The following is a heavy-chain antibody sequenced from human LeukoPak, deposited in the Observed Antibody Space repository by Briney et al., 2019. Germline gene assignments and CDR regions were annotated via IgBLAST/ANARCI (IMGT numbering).Heavy chain of an antibody. D-gene: IGHD3-3*01. CDR1: GGSISSSSYY. J-gene: IGHJ4*02. V-gene: IGHV4-39*07. Sequence: KPSETLSLTCTVSGGSISSSSYYWGWIRRPPGKGLEWIGEINHSGSTNYNPSLKSRVTISVDTSKNQFSLKLSSVTAADTAVYYCATAYYDFWSGYPYYFDYWGQGTLVTVSS. CDR3: ATAYYDFWSGYPYYFDY. CDR2: INHSGST.